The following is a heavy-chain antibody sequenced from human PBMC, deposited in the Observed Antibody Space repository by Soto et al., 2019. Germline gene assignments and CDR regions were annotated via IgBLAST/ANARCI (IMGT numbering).Heavy chain of an antibody. CDR1: GGSITSYY. CDR3: AKVGSGWTGGTDY. J-gene: IGHJ4*02. Sequence: VQLQESGPGLVKPSETLSLTCTVSGGSITSYYWSWIRQPPGKGLEWIGHIYYSGSTNYNPSLKSRVTISVDTSKNQFSLRLSSVTAADTAVYYCAKVGSGWTGGTDYWGQGTLVTVSS. D-gene: IGHD6-19*01. CDR2: IYYSGST. V-gene: IGHV4-59*01.